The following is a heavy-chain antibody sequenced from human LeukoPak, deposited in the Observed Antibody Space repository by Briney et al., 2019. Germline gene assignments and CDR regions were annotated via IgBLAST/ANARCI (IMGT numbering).Heavy chain of an antibody. V-gene: IGHV3-53*01. J-gene: IGHJ4*02. CDR1: GFTFSNAW. CDR3: ARRDDYGGAWYYFDY. CDR2: IYSGGSI. Sequence: TGGSLRLSCAASGFTFSNAWLNWVRQAPGKGLEWLSVIYSGGSIYYADSVKGRFTISRDNSKNTLILQMNSLRAEDTAEYYCARRDDYGGAWYYFDYWGQGTLVTVSS. D-gene: IGHD4-23*01.